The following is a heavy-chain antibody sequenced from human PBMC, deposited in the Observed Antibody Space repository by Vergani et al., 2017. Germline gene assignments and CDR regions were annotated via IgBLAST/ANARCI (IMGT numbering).Heavy chain of an antibody. J-gene: IGHJ4*02. D-gene: IGHD6-6*01. CDR3: ARDLSSMAARRLDY. Sequence: QVQLVQSGAEVKKPGASVKVSCKASGYTFTSYGISWVRQAPGQGLEVIGWISAYNGNTNYAQKLPGRVTMTTDTATSPAYMELRSLRSDDTAVYYCARDLSSMAARRLDYWGQGTLVTVSS. CDR1: GYTFTSYG. CDR2: ISAYNGNT. V-gene: IGHV1-18*01.